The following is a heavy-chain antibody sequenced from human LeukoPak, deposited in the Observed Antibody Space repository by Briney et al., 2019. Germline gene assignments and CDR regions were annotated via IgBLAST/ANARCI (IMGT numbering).Heavy chain of an antibody. CDR1: GYSFNDYY. CDR3: ARDSSSWYLEDNWFDP. D-gene: IGHD6-13*01. J-gene: IGHJ5*02. Sequence: GASVKVSCKASGYSFNDYYMYWVRQAPGQAPGQGLELMGWINPDNGDTEYVQKLQGRVTMTTDTSTSTAYMELRSLRSDDTAVYYCARDSSSWYLEDNWFDPWGQGTLVTVSS. CDR2: INPDNGDT. V-gene: IGHV1-18*04.